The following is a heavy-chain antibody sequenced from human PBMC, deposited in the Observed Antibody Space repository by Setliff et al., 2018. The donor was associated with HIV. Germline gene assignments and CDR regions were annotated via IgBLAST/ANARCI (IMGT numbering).Heavy chain of an antibody. CDR3: ARDRYTWNYGKNYMDV. Sequence: PSETLSLTCAVYGGSFSGYYWSWIRQPPGKGLEWIGEINHSGSTNYNPSLKSRVTISVDTSKNQFSLKLSSVTAADTAVYYCARDRYTWNYGKNYMDVWGKGTTVTAP. V-gene: IGHV4-34*01. CDR2: INHSGST. CDR1: GGSFSGYY. D-gene: IGHD1-7*01. J-gene: IGHJ6*03.